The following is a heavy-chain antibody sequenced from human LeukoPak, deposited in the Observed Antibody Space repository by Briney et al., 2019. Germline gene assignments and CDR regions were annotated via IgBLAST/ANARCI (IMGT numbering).Heavy chain of an antibody. CDR3: ARQGRFSYFGMDV. Sequence: SETLSLTCTVSGDSINGFYWSWIRQPPGKGLEWVAYIYYAGRTTYNPSLKSRVTISVDTSKNQFSLKLTSLTAADTAVYYCARQGRFSYFGMDVWGQGSTPTVPS. CDR2: IYYAGRT. D-gene: IGHD3-3*01. V-gene: IGHV4-59*08. CDR1: GDSINGFY. J-gene: IGHJ6*02.